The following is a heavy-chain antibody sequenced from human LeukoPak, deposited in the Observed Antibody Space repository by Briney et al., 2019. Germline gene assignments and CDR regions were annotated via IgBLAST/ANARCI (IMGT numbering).Heavy chain of an antibody. J-gene: IGHJ4*02. CDR3: ARSVDIVVVTAIGY. Sequence: GGSLRLSCAASGFTFSSYGMHWVRQAPGKGLEWVAVISYDGSNKYYADPVKSRFTISRDNSKNTLYLQMNSLRAEDTAVYYCARSVDIVVVTAIGYWGQGTLVTVSS. D-gene: IGHD2-21*02. V-gene: IGHV3-30*03. CDR2: ISYDGSNK. CDR1: GFTFSSYG.